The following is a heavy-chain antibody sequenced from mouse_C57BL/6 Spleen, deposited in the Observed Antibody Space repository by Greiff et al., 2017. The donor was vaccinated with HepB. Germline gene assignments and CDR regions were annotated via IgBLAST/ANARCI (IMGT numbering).Heavy chain of an antibody. V-gene: IGHV1-53*01. D-gene: IGHD1-1*01. CDR3: ARDPGSSYGWYFDV. CDR1: GYTFTSYW. Sequence: QVQLKQPGTELVKPGASVKLSCKASGYTFTSYWMHWVKQRPGQGLEWIGNINPSNGGTNYNEKFKSKATLTVDKSSSTAYMQLSSLTSEDSAVYYCARDPGSSYGWYFDVWGTGTTVTVSS. J-gene: IGHJ1*03. CDR2: INPSNGGT.